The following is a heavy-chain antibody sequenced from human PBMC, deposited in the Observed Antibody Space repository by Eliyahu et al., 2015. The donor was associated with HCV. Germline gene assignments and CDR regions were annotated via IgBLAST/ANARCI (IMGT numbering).Heavy chain of an antibody. J-gene: IGHJ4*02. D-gene: IGHD2-2*03. CDR2: IIPILGXA. CDR1: GGTFSSYA. Sequence: EVKKPGSSVKVSCKASGGTFSSYASSWVRQAPXQGLEWMGRIIPILGXANYAQKFQXRVTITADKSTSTAYMELSSLRSEDTAVYYCARVVDSGYCSSTSCYDSRSWWFDYWGQGTLVTVSS. CDR3: ARVVDSGYCSSTSCYDSRSWWFDY. V-gene: IGHV1-69*04.